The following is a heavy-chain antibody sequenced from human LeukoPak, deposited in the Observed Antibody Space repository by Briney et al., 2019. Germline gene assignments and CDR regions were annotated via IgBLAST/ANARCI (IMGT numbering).Heavy chain of an antibody. CDR1: GFTFSSYG. Sequence: GGSLRLSCAASGFTFSSYGMHWVRQAPGKGLEWVAVMSYDGSNKYYADSVKGRFTISRDNSKNTLYLQMNSLRAEDTAVYYCAKEDFWSGYSDYWGQGTLVTVSS. D-gene: IGHD3-3*01. CDR3: AKEDFWSGYSDY. CDR2: MSYDGSNK. J-gene: IGHJ4*02. V-gene: IGHV3-30*18.